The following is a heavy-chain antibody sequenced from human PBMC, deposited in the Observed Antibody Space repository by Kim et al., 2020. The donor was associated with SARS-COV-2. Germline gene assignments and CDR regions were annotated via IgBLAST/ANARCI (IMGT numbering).Heavy chain of an antibody. D-gene: IGHD2-21*02. Sequence: GGSLRLSCAASGFTVSSNYMSWVRQAPGKGLEWVSVIYSGGSTYYADSVKGRFTISRHNSKNTLYLQMNSLRAEDTAVYYCARDNRGLRHAFDIWGQGTMVTVSS. J-gene: IGHJ3*02. CDR3: ARDNRGLRHAFDI. CDR2: IYSGGST. V-gene: IGHV3-53*04. CDR1: GFTVSSNY.